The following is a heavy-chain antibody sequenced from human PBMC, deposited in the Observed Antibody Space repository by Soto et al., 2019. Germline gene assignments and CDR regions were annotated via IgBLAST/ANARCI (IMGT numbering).Heavy chain of an antibody. D-gene: IGHD3-3*02. V-gene: IGHV3-23*01. CDR1: GLTFSSYA. CDR3: SKMSTGSIRDY. J-gene: IGHJ4*01. CDR2: ISGNAGAT. Sequence: PGGSLRLSCAASGLTFSSYAMSWVRQAPGKGLEWVSSISGNAGATNYADSAKGRFTISRDNSKNTLYLQMNSLRAEDTGVYYCSKMSTGSIRDYWGQGTLVTVSS.